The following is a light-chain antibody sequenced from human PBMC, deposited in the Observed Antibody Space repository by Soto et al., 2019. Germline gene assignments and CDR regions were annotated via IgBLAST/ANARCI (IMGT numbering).Light chain of an antibody. CDR3: QQRSNWAT. Sequence: PGERATLSCRASQSVNSNFLAWYQQKPGQAPRLLISGASNRATGIPARFSGSGSVTDFTLTISSLEPEDFAVYYCQQRSNWATFGPGTKVDI. J-gene: IGKJ3*01. V-gene: IGKV3-11*01. CDR1: QSVNSN. CDR2: GAS.